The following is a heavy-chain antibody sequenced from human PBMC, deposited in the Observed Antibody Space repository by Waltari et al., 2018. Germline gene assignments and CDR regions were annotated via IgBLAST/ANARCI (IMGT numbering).Heavy chain of an antibody. V-gene: IGHV1-46*01. CDR1: EYTFTSSY. J-gene: IGHJ6*02. CDR2: INPSRCST. Sequence: QVQLVQSGAEVKKPGASVKISCKTSEYTFTSSYIHWVRQAPGQGLEWMGIINPSRCSTIYAQECQGRVTMTRDTSTSTVYMELGSLRSEDTAVYYCALDRGALWMDVWGQGTTVTVSS. D-gene: IGHD2-21*01. CDR3: ALDRGALWMDV.